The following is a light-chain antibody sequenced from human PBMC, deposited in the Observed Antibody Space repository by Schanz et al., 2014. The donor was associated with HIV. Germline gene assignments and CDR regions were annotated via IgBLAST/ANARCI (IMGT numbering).Light chain of an antibody. J-gene: IGLJ3*02. CDR3: AGWDDGLNGWV. V-gene: IGLV1-44*01. Sequence: QSVLTQPPSASGTPGQRVTISCSGSSSNFRSNAVNWYQQLPGTAPRLVIYNTFHRPSGVPDRFSGSGSGTSASLAISGLQSDDEADYYCAGWDDGLNGWVFGGGTKVTVL. CDR1: SSNFRSNA. CDR2: NTF.